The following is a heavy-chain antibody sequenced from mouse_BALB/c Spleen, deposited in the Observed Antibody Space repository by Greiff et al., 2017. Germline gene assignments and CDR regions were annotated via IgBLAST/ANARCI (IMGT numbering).Heavy chain of an antibody. D-gene: IGHD1-2*01. CDR1: GFTFSSYA. CDR3: ASFITTSDY. Sequence: EVKLVESGGGLVKPGGSLKLSCAASGFTFSSYAMAWVRQNPEKRLEWVATISSGGSYTYYPDSVKGRFTISRDNAKNTLYLQMSSLRSEDTAMYYCASFITTSDYWGQGTTLTVSS. J-gene: IGHJ2*01. V-gene: IGHV5-9-3*01. CDR2: ISSGGSYT.